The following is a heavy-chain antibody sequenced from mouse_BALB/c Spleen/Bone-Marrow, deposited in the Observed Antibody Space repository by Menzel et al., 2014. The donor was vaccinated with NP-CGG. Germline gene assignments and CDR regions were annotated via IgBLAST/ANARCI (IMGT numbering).Heavy chain of an antibody. CDR3: ARGGSLPGGFAY. CDR2: ISSGSNTI. V-gene: IGHV5-17*02. Sequence: EVKLVESGGGLVQPGGSRKLSCAASGFTFSNFGMHWVRQAPEKGLEWVAYISSGSNTIYYADTVKGRFTISRDNPKNTPFLQMTSLRSEDTAIYYCARGGSLPGGFAYWGQGTLVTVSA. CDR1: GFTFSNFG. J-gene: IGHJ3*01. D-gene: IGHD6-2*01.